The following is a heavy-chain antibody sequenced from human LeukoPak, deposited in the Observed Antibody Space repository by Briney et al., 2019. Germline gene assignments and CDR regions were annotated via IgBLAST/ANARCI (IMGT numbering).Heavy chain of an antibody. D-gene: IGHD3-10*01. CDR1: RFTFSSYP. CDR2: ISGSGATT. V-gene: IGHV3-23*01. CDR3: AKEGGRLLWFGLTFDY. J-gene: IGHJ4*02. Sequence: GGSLRLSCAASRFTFSSYPISWVRQPPGKGLEWVASISGSGATTYYADSVKGRFTISRDNSKNTVYLQMNSLRAGDTAVYYCAKEGGRLLWFGLTFDYWGQGILVTVSS.